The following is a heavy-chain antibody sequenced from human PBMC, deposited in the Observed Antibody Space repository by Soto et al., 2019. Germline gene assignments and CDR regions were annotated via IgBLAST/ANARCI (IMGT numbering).Heavy chain of an antibody. CDR3: ARDFDSSSWFRHDH. Sequence: LSLTCTVSGGSIKTYFWSWIRQPAGKGLEWIGRIYTSGTANYSPSLKGRVIMAVDTAKNQLSLKVTSVTAADTAVYYCARDFDSSSWFRHDHWGQGTLVTVS. V-gene: IGHV4-4*07. CDR1: GGSIKTYF. CDR2: IYTSGTA. J-gene: IGHJ4*02. D-gene: IGHD6-13*01.